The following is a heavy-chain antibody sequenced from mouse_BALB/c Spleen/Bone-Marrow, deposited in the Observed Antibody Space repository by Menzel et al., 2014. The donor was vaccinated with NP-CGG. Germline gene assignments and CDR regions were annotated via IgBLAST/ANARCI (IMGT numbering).Heavy chain of an antibody. CDR2: INPGSGGT. D-gene: IGHD2-3*01. CDR3: ARVSDGYYSYWYFDV. Sequence: VQLQQSGAELVRPGTSVKVSCKASGYAFTNYLIEWVKQRPGQGLEWIGVINPGSGGTNYNEKFKGKATFTADTSSNTAYMQLSSLTSEDSAVYYCARVSDGYYSYWYFDVWGAGTTVTVSS. V-gene: IGHV1-54*02. CDR1: GYAFTNYL. J-gene: IGHJ1*01.